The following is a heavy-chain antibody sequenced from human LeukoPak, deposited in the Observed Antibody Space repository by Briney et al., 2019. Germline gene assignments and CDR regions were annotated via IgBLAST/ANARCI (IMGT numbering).Heavy chain of an antibody. D-gene: IGHD6-13*01. CDR1: GGSISSGTY. V-gene: IGHV4-61*01. CDR3: ARAGGIAAWHWFDP. CDR2: IYHTGST. Sequence: SETLSLTCAVSGGSISSGTYWSWVRQPPGKGLEWIGYIYHTGSTNHNPSLKSRVTISVDTSKNQFSLKLSSVTAADTAVYYCARAGGIAAWHWFDPWGQGTLVTVSS. J-gene: IGHJ5*02.